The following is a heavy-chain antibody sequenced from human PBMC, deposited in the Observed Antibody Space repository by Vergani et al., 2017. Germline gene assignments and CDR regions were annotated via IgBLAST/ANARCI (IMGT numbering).Heavy chain of an antibody. D-gene: IGHD1-1*01. J-gene: IGHJ6*03. Sequence: QVQLVQSGAEVKKPGASVKVSCKASGYTFTSYGISWVRQAPGQGLEWMGWISAYNGNTNYAQKLQGRVTMTTDTSTSTAYMELRSLRSDDTAVYYCATDVQLERRQDYYYYMDVWGKGTTVTVSS. CDR1: GYTFTSYG. CDR2: ISAYNGNT. V-gene: IGHV1-18*01. CDR3: ATDVQLERRQDYYYYMDV.